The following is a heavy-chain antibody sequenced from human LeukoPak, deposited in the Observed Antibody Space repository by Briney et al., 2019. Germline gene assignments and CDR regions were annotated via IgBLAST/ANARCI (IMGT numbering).Heavy chain of an antibody. CDR2: INHSGST. J-gene: IGHJ5*02. Sequence: SETLSLPCAVSGYSISNGYHWGWIRQPPEKGLEWIGSINHSGSTYYNPSLKSRVTISVDTSKNLFSLKLNSVTAADTAVYYCARDSGYDPGWFDPWGQGTLVTVSS. CDR1: GYSISNGYH. V-gene: IGHV4-38-2*02. CDR3: ARDSGYDPGWFDP. D-gene: IGHD3-10*01.